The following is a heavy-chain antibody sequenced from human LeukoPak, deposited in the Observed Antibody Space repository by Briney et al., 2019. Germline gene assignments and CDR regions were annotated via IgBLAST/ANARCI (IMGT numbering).Heavy chain of an antibody. V-gene: IGHV1-8*02. CDR1: GYTFTSYD. Sequence: GASVKVSCKASGYTFTSYDINWVRQATGQGLEWMGWMNPNSGNTGYAQKFQGRVTMTRNTSISTAYMEPSSLRSEDTAVYYCARVGQQLVNWFDPWGQGTLVTVSS. CDR2: MNPNSGNT. J-gene: IGHJ5*02. CDR3: ARVGQQLVNWFDP. D-gene: IGHD6-13*01.